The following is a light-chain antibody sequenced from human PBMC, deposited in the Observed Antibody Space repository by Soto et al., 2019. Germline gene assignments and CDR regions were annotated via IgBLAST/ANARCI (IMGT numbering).Light chain of an antibody. Sequence: QSVLTQPASVSGSPGQSITISCTGTSSDVGGYNYVSWYQQHPGKAPKLMIYDVSNRPSGVSNHFSGSKSGNTASLTISGLQAEDEADYYCSSYTSSSTLYVFGTGTKVPS. J-gene: IGLJ1*01. CDR3: SSYTSSSTLYV. CDR1: SSDVGGYNY. CDR2: DVS. V-gene: IGLV2-14*01.